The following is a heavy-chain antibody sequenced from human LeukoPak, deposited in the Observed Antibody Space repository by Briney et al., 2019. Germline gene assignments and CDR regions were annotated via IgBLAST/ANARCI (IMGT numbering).Heavy chain of an antibody. V-gene: IGHV3-48*03. CDR1: GFTFSSYD. D-gene: IGHD5-24*01. CDR3: ARDLEMATIGPGSYGMDV. J-gene: IGHJ6*02. CDR2: ISSSGSTI. Sequence: PGGSLRLSCAASGFTFSSYDMNWVRQAPGKGLEWVSYISSSGSTIYYADSVKGRFTISRDNAKNSLYLQMNSLRAEDTAVYYCARDLEMATIGPGSYGMDVWGQGTTVTVSS.